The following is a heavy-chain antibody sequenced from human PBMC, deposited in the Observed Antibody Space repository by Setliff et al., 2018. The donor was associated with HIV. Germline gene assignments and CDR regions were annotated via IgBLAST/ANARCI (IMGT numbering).Heavy chain of an antibody. CDR2: ISHSGNT. CDR1: GDSINTHY. J-gene: IGHJ5*02. D-gene: IGHD1-26*01. V-gene: IGHV4-59*11. Sequence: SETLSLTCTVSGDSINTHYWSWIRRAPGKGLEWIGCISHSGNTNFNPSLNSRVTISVDTSKNQFSLRLTSVTAADTAIYYCARSTVGAGTSFPWGRGILVTVS. CDR3: ARSTVGAGTSFP.